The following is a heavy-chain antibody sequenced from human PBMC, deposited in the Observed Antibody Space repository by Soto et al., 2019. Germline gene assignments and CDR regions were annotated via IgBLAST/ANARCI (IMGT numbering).Heavy chain of an antibody. Sequence: GGSLRLSCAASGFTFSNAWMSWVRQAPGKGLEWVGRIKSKTDGGTTDYAAPVKGRFTISRDDSKNTLYLQMNSLKTEDTAVYYCTTYVYQGYDISTGYRRGWFDPWGQGTLVTVSS. J-gene: IGHJ5*02. CDR3: TTYVYQGYDISTGYRRGWFDP. D-gene: IGHD3-9*01. CDR1: GFTFSNAW. V-gene: IGHV3-15*01. CDR2: IKSKTDGGTT.